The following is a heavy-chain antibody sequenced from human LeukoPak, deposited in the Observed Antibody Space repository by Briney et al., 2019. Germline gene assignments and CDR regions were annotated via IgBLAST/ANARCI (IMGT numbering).Heavy chain of an antibody. V-gene: IGHV3-53*01. J-gene: IGHJ3*02. CDR1: GFTVTSTY. D-gene: IGHD6-25*01. CDR3: ARGKGSGLDI. CDR2: IYPRGHT. Sequence: GGSLRLSCAVSGFTVTSTYMSWLRLTPGKGLEWVSVIYPRGHTYYADSVKGRFTISRDNSKNTVYLQMNNLRVDDTAVYYCARGKGSGLDIWGQGTMVTVSS.